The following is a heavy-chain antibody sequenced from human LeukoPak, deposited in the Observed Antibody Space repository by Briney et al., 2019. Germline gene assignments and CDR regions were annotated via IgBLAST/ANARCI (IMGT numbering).Heavy chain of an antibody. CDR2: IFTSGIT. V-gene: IGHV4-4*07. J-gene: IGHJ6*03. CDR1: GGSISLYY. CDR3: AREISGTNYNPLGYMDV. D-gene: IGHD3-10*01. Sequence: SETLPLACTVSGGSISLYYWNWIRQPAGRGLEWIGRIFTSGITNYNPSLKSRVTMSVEKSKCQFSLALSSVTAADTAVYYCAREISGTNYNPLGYMDVWGKGTAVTVSS.